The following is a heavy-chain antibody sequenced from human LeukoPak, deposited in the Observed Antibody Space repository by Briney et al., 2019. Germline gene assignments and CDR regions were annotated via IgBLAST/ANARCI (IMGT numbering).Heavy chain of an antibody. D-gene: IGHD3-3*01. CDR2: IRSDGSNK. CDR1: GFTFSSYG. J-gene: IGHJ3*02. V-gene: IGHV3-30*02. Sequence: GGSLRLSCAASGFTFSSYGMHWVRQAPGKGLEWVAFIRSDGSNKYYADSVKGRFTISRDNSKNTLYLQMNNLRAEDTAVYYCARAYYDFWSADDAFDIWGQGTMVTVSS. CDR3: ARAYYDFWSADDAFDI.